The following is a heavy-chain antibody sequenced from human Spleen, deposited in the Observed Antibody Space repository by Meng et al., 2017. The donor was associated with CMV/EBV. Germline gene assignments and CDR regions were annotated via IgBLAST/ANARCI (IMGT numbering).Heavy chain of an antibody. V-gene: IGHV4-39*07. CDR1: GGSISSSSYY. J-gene: IGHJ5*02. CDR2: IYYSGST. D-gene: IGHD1-26*01. CDR3: ARWGKPYSGSWT. Sequence: QRQLQESGPGRGKPSETLSLTCTVSGGSISSSSYYWGWIRQPPGKGLEWIGSIYYSGSTYYNPSLKSRVTISVDTSKNQFSLKLSSVTAADTAVYYCARWGKPYSGSWTWGQGTLVTVSS.